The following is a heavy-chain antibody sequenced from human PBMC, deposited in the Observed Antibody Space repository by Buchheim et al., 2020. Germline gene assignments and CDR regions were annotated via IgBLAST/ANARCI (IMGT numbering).Heavy chain of an antibody. D-gene: IGHD6-13*01. CDR2: IYYSGTT. CDR1: GGSISSGDYY. Sequence: QVQLQESGPGLVKPSQTLSLTCTVSGGSISSGDYYWTWIRQPPGKGLEWIGSIYYSGTTYYSPSLKGRLTISVDTSKNQFSLKLSSVTAADTAVYSCARDVVAATGKQHWYFDLWGRGTL. V-gene: IGHV4-30-4*01. CDR3: ARDVVAATGKQHWYFDL. J-gene: IGHJ2*01.